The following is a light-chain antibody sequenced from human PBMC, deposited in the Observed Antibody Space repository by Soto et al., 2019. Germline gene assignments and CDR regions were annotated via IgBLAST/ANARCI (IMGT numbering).Light chain of an antibody. J-gene: IGKJ1*01. V-gene: IGKV3-20*01. CDR3: QQYGSSPQRT. CDR1: QSVSSSY. Sequence: EIVLTQSPGTLSLSPGERATLSCRASQSVSSSYLAWYQQKPGQAPRLLIYGASSRATGIPDRFSGSGSGTDFTLTISRLVPEDFAVYYCQQYGSSPQRTFGQGTKVEIQ. CDR2: GAS.